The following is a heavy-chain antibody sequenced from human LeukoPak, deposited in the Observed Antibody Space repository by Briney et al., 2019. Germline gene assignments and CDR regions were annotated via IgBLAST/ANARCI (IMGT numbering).Heavy chain of an antibody. J-gene: IGHJ4*02. V-gene: IGHV4-39*01. D-gene: IGHD3-22*01. Sequence: PSETLSLTCTVSGGSISSSSYHWGWIRQPPGKGLEWIGSIYYSGSTYYNPSLKSRVTISVDTSKNQFSLKLSSVTAADTAVYYCARAPRITMIVVVITYFDYWGQGTLVTVSS. CDR1: GGSISSSSYH. CDR3: ARAPRITMIVVVITYFDY. CDR2: IYYSGST.